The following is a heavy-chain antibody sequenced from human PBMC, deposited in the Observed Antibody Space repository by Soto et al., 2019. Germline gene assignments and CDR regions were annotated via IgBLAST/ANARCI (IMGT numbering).Heavy chain of an antibody. J-gene: IGHJ6*02. CDR2: IIPIFDTA. D-gene: IGHD3-22*01. V-gene: IGHV1-69*12. CDR1: GGTFSSYA. Sequence: QVQLVQSGAAVKKPGSSVKVSCKASGGTFSSYAISWVRQAPGQGLEWMGGIIPIFDTADYAQKFEGRVTITADESTNTAYMELSSLRSEDTAVYYCAVHSSVVPGYYYGMDVWGQGTTVTVSS. CDR3: AVHSSVVPGYYYGMDV.